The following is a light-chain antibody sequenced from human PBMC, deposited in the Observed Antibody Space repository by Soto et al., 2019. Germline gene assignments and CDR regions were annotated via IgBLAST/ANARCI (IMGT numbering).Light chain of an antibody. CDR1: QDISNY. CDR3: QQYDNLTPT. Sequence: EIQMTQSPSYLSPLPGDTITITCQTIQDISNYLNWYQKKPGKDPKILIYDASKLATGVPSRFSGSGSGTDFNFTISRLQTEDIATYECQQYDNLTPTFGRGTRVEIK. V-gene: IGKV1-33*01. J-gene: IGKJ5*01. CDR2: DAS.